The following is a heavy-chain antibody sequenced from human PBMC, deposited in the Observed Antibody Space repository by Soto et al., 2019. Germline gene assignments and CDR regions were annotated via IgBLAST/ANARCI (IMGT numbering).Heavy chain of an antibody. J-gene: IGHJ4*02. D-gene: IGHD6-19*01. CDR3: ARLYSSGWYGPGRY. Sequence: EVQLVESRGGVVRPGGSLRLSCAASGFNFDDYGMSWVRQAPGKGLEWVSGINWNGGSTGYADSVKGRFTISRDNAKNSLYLQMNSLRAEDTALYYCARLYSSGWYGPGRYWGQGTLVTVSS. CDR1: GFNFDDYG. CDR2: INWNGGST. V-gene: IGHV3-20*04.